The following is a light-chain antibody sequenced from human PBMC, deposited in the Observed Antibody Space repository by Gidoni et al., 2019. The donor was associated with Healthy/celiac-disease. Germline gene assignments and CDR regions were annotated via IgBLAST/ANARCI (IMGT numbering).Light chain of an antibody. V-gene: IGLV1-47*01. CDR1: SSNIGSNY. Sequence: QSVLTPPPSASGTPGQRVTISCSGSSSNIGSNYVSWYQQLPGTAPKLLIYRNNQRPSGVPDRFSGSKSGTSVSLAISGLRSEDEADYYCAAWDDSLSGVFGGGTKLTVL. CDR2: RNN. CDR3: AAWDDSLSGV. J-gene: IGLJ3*02.